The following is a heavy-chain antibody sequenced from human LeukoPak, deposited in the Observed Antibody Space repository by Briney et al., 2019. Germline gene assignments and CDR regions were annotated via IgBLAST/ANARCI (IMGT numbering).Heavy chain of an antibody. CDR2: ISAYNRNT. Sequence: ASVTVSFKASGYTFTSFGINWVRQAPGQGLEWMGWISAYNRNTNYAHKLQGRVTMTTDTSTSTAYMELRSLRSDDTAVYYCARLLSGSGFDPWGQGTLVTVSS. V-gene: IGHV1-18*01. CDR3: ARLLSGSGFDP. J-gene: IGHJ5*02. D-gene: IGHD3-10*01. CDR1: GYTFTSFG.